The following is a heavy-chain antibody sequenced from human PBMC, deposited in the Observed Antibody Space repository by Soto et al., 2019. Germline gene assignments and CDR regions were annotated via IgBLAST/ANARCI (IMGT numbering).Heavy chain of an antibody. D-gene: IGHD1-26*01. CDR1: GGTFSSYA. CDR2: IIPIFGTA. V-gene: IGHV1-69*13. CDR3: AGLSGSYSYFDY. Sequence: SVKVSCKASGGTFSSYAISWVRQAPGQGLEWMGGIIPIFGTANYAQKFQGRATITADESTSTAYMELSSLRSEDTAVYYCAGLSGSYSYFDYWGQGTLVTVSS. J-gene: IGHJ4*02.